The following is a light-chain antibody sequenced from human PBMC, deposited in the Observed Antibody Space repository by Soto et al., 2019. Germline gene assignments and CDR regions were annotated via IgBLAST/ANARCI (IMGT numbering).Light chain of an antibody. CDR1: SSNIGSNT. CDR2: NNN. Sequence: QSVLTQPPSASGTPGQRVTISCSGSSSNIGSNTVSWYQQFPGTAPKLLIHNNNQRPSGVPDRFSGSKSGTSASLAISGLQSDDEADYYCAAWEDSLDGFWVFGGGTKVTVL. CDR3: AAWEDSLDGFWV. J-gene: IGLJ3*02. V-gene: IGLV1-44*01.